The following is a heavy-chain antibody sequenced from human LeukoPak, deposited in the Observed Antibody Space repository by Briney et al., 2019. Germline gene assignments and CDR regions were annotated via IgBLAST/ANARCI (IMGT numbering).Heavy chain of an antibody. D-gene: IGHD4-17*01. CDR1: GNTFTTYG. V-gene: IGHV1-18*01. CDR2: ISTYSGNT. J-gene: IGHJ4*02. CDR3: ARANGDYPD. Sequence: ASVKVSCKASGNTFTTYGISWVRQAPGQGLEWMGWISTYSGNTNLAQNLQGRVTMTTDTSTSTAYMELRSLRSDDTAAYYCARANGDYPDWGQGTLVTVSS.